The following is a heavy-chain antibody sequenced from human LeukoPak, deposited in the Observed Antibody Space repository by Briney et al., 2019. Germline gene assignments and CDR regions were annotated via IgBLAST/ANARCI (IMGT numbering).Heavy chain of an antibody. J-gene: IGHJ4*02. Sequence: ASVKVSCKASGYTFTGYFMHWVRQAPGQGLEWMGWINPNSGGTNCAQKFQGRVTMTRDTSISTAYMELSRLRSDDTAVYYCARSSGYSSGWYTGLLYYFDYWGQGTLVTVSS. CDR1: GYTFTGYF. D-gene: IGHD6-19*01. V-gene: IGHV1-2*02. CDR2: INPNSGGT. CDR3: ARSSGYSSGWYTGLLYYFDY.